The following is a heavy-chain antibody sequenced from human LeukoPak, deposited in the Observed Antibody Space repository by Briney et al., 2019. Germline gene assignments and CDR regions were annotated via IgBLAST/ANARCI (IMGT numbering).Heavy chain of an antibody. D-gene: IGHD4-23*01. V-gene: IGHV3-30*02. Sequence: SGGSLRLSCAASGFTFSSYGMHWVRQAPGKGLEWVAFIRYDGSNKYYADSVKGRFTISRDNSKNTLYLQMNSLRAEDTAVYYCAREEGSSLRWSKPPLDYWGQGTLVTVSS. J-gene: IGHJ4*02. CDR3: AREEGSSLRWSKPPLDY. CDR2: IRYDGSNK. CDR1: GFTFSSYG.